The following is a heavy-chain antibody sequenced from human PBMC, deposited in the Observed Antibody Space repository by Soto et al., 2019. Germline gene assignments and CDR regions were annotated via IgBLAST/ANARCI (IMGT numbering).Heavy chain of an antibody. Sequence: QVQLVQSGAEVKKPGSSVKVSCKASGGTFSSYTISWVRQAPGQVLEWLGRIIPILGIANYAQNFQGRVRIAADKSTSTAYMELSSLRSEDTAVYYCARDASNWFDPWGQGTLVTVSS. CDR3: ARDASNWFDP. CDR2: IIPILGIA. V-gene: IGHV1-69*08. J-gene: IGHJ5*02. CDR1: GGTFSSYT.